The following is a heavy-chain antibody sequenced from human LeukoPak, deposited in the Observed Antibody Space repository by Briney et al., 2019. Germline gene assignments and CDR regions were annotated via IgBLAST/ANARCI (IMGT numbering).Heavy chain of an antibody. V-gene: IGHV1-8*01. Sequence: ASMKVSCKASGSTFTSYDINWVRQANGQGLEWMGWMNPNSGNTGYAQKFQGRVTMTRNTSISTAYMELSSLRSEDTAVYYCARGRGRWKLDSGRALTPNWFDPWGQGTLVTVSS. CDR2: MNPNSGNT. CDR3: ARGRGRWKLDSGRALTPNWFDP. CDR1: GSTFTSYD. D-gene: IGHD5-12*01. J-gene: IGHJ5*02.